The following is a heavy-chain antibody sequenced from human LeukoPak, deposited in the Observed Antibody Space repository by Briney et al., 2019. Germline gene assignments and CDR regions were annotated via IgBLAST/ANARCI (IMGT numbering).Heavy chain of an antibody. V-gene: IGHV1-69*05. J-gene: IGHJ4*02. D-gene: IGHD3-22*01. CDR3: ARWDNYYDSPLDY. CDR1: GGTFSSYA. Sequence: SVKVSCKASGGTFSSYAISWVRQAPGQGLEWMGGIIPIFGTANYAQKFQGRVTMTTDTSTSTAYMELRSLRSDDTAVYYCARWDNYYDSPLDYWGQGTLVTVSS. CDR2: IIPIFGTA.